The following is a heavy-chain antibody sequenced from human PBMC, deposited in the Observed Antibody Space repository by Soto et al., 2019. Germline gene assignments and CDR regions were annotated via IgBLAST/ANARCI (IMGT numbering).Heavy chain of an antibody. Sequence: SVKVSCKASGGTFSSYAISWVRQAPGQGLEWMGGIIPIFGTANYAQKFQGRVTITADESTSTAYMELSSLRSEDTALYYCAIAYCGGDCYSQVFDYWGQGTLVTVSS. D-gene: IGHD2-21*02. CDR2: IIPIFGTA. J-gene: IGHJ4*02. V-gene: IGHV1-69*13. CDR3: AIAYCGGDCYSQVFDY. CDR1: GGTFSSYA.